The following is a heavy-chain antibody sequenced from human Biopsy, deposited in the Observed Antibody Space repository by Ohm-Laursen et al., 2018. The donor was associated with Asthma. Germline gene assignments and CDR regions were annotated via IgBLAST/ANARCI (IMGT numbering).Heavy chain of an antibody. CDR2: ISWNSGSI. V-gene: IGHV3-9*01. Sequence: SLRLSCAASGFTFDDYGMHWDRQAPGKGLERVSGISWNSGSIGYADSVKGRFTISRDNAKNSLYLQMNSLRVEDTALYYCAKATLGDIGKDYWGQGTLVTVSS. J-gene: IGHJ4*02. CDR1: GFTFDDYG. D-gene: IGHD2-21*01. CDR3: AKATLGDIGKDY.